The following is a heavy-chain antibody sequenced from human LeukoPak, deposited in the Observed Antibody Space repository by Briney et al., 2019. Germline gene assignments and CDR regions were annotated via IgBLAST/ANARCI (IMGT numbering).Heavy chain of an antibody. CDR2: ISGSGGST. J-gene: IGHJ4*02. CDR3: AKCGAAAGRYYFDY. V-gene: IGHV3-23*01. CDR1: GFTFSSYA. D-gene: IGHD6-13*01. Sequence: GGSLRLSCAASGFTFSSYAMSWVGQAPGKGLEWVAAISGSGGSTYYADSVKGRFTISRDNSKNTLYLQMYSLRAEDTAVYYCAKCGAAAGRYYFDYWGQGTLVTVSS.